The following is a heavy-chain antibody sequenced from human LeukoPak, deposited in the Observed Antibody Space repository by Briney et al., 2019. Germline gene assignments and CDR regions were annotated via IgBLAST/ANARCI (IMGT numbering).Heavy chain of an antibody. V-gene: IGHV3-23*01. J-gene: IGHJ4*02. D-gene: IGHD6-6*01. Sequence: PGGSLRLSCAASGFTFSSYAMNWVRQAPGKGLEWVSAIPGSGDSTYYADSVKGRFTISRDNSKNTLYLQMNSLRAEDTAVFYCAKDSAPLYSRSIPLNYWGQGTLVTVSS. CDR1: GFTFSSYA. CDR2: IPGSGDST. CDR3: AKDSAPLYSRSIPLNY.